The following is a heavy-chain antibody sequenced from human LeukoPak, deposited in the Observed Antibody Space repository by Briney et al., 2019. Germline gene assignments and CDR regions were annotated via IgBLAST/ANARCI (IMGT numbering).Heavy chain of an antibody. CDR1: GFTFTNYA. Sequence: GGSLRLSCAASGFTFTNYAMNWVRQAPGKGLERVATVSYDGTGTSYADSVKGRFAIFRDNSKNTLYLQMNSLRTEDTAVYYCVRVSGFCTNGVCPSFDPWGQGTLVTVSS. D-gene: IGHD2-8*01. CDR2: VSYDGTGT. CDR3: VRVSGFCTNGVCPSFDP. V-gene: IGHV3-30*09. J-gene: IGHJ5*02.